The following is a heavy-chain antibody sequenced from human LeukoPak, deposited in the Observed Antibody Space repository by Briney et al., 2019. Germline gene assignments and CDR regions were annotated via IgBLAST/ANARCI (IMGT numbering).Heavy chain of an antibody. CDR1: GFTFSSYD. CDR3: ARALGAGSGYNWFDP. CDR2: IGTADDT. V-gene: IGHV3-13*01. J-gene: IGHJ5*02. Sequence: GGSLRLSCAVSGFTFSSYDVHWGRQATEKGLECVSAIGTADDTYYPGSVKRRFTVCIENDKNYLYLQMNSLRPGDMAVYYCARALGAGSGYNWFDPWGQGTLVTVS. D-gene: IGHD3-10*01.